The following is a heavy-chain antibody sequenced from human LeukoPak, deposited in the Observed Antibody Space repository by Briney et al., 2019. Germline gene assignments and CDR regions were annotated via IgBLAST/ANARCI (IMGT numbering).Heavy chain of an antibody. Sequence: GGSLRLSCAASGFSFSSYYVNWVRQAPGKGLEWVSCISSGSTYIYYADSVRGRFAISRDNAKNTLYLQMNSLRADDTAVYYCVRDTVGSFDYWGQGSLVTVSS. J-gene: IGHJ4*02. V-gene: IGHV3-21*01. CDR1: GFSFSSYY. D-gene: IGHD3-10*01. CDR2: ISSGSTYI. CDR3: VRDTVGSFDY.